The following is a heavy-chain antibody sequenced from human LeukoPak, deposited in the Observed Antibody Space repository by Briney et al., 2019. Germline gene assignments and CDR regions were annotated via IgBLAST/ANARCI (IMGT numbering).Heavy chain of an antibody. D-gene: IGHD3-22*01. CDR3: AKSGHYYDSSGYYYQDY. V-gene: IGHV3-23*01. CDR2: ISGSGGST. Sequence: GGSLRLSCAASGFTFSTYAMSWVRQAPGKGLEWVSAISGSGGSTYYADSVKGRFTISRDNSKNTLYLQMNSLRAEDTAVYYCAKSGHYYDSSGYYYQDYWGQETLVTVSS. J-gene: IGHJ4*02. CDR1: GFTFSTYA.